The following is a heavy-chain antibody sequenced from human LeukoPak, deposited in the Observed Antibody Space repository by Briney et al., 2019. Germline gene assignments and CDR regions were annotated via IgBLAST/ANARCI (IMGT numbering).Heavy chain of an antibody. CDR1: AGSISSSSYY. J-gene: IGHJ5*02. CDR2: VYYSGST. Sequence: SETLSLTCTVSAGSISSSSYYWGWIRQPPGKRLEWIGNVYYSGSTYYNPSLKSRVTISVDTSKNQFSLKLSSVTAADTAVYYCARGRDHGDYGDWFDPWGQGTLVTVSS. V-gene: IGHV4-39*07. CDR3: ARGRDHGDYGDWFDP. D-gene: IGHD4-17*01.